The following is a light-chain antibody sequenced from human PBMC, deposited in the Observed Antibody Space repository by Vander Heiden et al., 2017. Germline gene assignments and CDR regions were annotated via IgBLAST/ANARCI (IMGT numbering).Light chain of an antibody. CDR2: DAS. Sequence: EIVLTHPPATLSLSPGERATLSCRASQSVSSYLAWYQQKPGLSPRLLIYDASNRATGIQARFTGRRYRTDFTLTISSLEPEDFAVNYCQQRLNGHPAFTFGPGTKVDI. J-gene: IGKJ3*01. V-gene: IGKV3-11*01. CDR1: QSVSSY. CDR3: QQRLNGHPAFT.